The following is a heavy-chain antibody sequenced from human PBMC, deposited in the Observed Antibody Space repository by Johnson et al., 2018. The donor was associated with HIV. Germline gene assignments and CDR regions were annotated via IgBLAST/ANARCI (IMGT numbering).Heavy chain of an antibody. D-gene: IGHD6-6*01. V-gene: IGHV3-23*04. CDR3: AKVLAGIAARPLTFDAIDI. CDR2: ISGSGGST. Sequence: VQLVESGGGLVQPGGSLRLSCAASGFTFSSYAMSWVRQAPGKRLEWVAAISGSGGSTLYAASVKGRFTFSRDNSKNTLYLQMNSLRAEDTAVYYCAKVLAGIAARPLTFDAIDIWGQGTMVTVSS. J-gene: IGHJ3*02. CDR1: GFTFSSYA.